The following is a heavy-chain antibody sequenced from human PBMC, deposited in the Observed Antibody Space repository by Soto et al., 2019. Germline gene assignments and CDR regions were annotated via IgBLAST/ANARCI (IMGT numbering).Heavy chain of an antibody. CDR1: GFTFSSYG. V-gene: IGHV3-30*18. Sequence: PGGSLRLSCAASGFTFSSYGMHWVRRAPGKGLEWVAVISYDGSNKYYADSVKGRFTISRDNSKNTLYLQMNSLRAEDTAVYYCAKEWSYSSGWSHVDYWGQGTLVTVSS. CDR2: ISYDGSNK. D-gene: IGHD6-19*01. J-gene: IGHJ4*02. CDR3: AKEWSYSSGWSHVDY.